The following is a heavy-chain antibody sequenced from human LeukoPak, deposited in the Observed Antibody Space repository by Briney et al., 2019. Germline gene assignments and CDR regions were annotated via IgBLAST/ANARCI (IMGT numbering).Heavy chain of an antibody. D-gene: IGHD5-24*01. CDR2: IYSSGST. CDR3: ARDNPRDGRNWFDP. J-gene: IGHJ5*02. Sequence: GSLRLSCAASGFTFSSYAMSWIRQPAGKGLEWLGRIYSSGSTNYNPSLKSRVTMSVETSKNQFSLKLSSVTAADTAVYYCARDNPRDGRNWFDPWGQGTLVIVSS. CDR1: GFTFSSYA. V-gene: IGHV4-4*07.